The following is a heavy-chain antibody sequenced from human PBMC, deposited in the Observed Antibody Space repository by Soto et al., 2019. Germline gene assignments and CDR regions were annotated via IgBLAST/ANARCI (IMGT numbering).Heavy chain of an antibody. CDR1: GFTFSSYA. CDR2: ISYDGSNK. J-gene: IGHJ3*02. Sequence: PGGSLRLSCAASGFTFSSYAMHWVRQAPGKGLEWMAAISYDGSNKYYADSVKGRFTISRDNSKNTLYLQMNSLRAEDTAVYYCARARSTVPGHAFDIWGQGTMVTVSS. CDR3: ARARSTVPGHAFDI. V-gene: IGHV3-30-3*01.